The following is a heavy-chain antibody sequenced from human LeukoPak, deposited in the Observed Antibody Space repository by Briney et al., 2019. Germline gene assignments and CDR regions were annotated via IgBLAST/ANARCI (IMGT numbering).Heavy chain of an antibody. CDR1: GGSISSYY. V-gene: IGHV4-59*12. D-gene: IGHD6-19*01. J-gene: IGHJ4*02. CDR3: ARDEGPVAPRWTY. CDR2: IYYSGST. Sequence: SETLSLTCTVSGGSISSYYWSWIRQPPGKGLEWIGSIYYSGSTYYNPSLKSRVTISVDTSKNQFSLKLSSVTAADTAVYYCARDEGPVAPRWTYWGQGTLVTVSS.